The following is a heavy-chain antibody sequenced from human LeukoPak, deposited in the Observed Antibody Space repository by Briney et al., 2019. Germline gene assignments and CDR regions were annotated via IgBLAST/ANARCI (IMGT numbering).Heavy chain of an antibody. CDR3: AREGAFWSGYVNWFDP. CDR2: INPNSGGT. J-gene: IGHJ5*02. V-gene: IGHV1-2*02. CDR1: GYTFTGYY. D-gene: IGHD3-3*01. Sequence: ASVKVSCKASGYTFTGYYMHWVRQAPGQGLEWMGWINPNSGGTNYAQKFQGRVTMTRDTSISTAYMELSRLRSDDPAVYYCAREGAFWSGYVNWFDPWGQGTLVTVSS.